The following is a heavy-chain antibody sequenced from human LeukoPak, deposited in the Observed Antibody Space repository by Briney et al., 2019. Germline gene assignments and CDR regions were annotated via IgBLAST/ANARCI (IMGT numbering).Heavy chain of an antibody. D-gene: IGHD3-10*01. Sequence: SETLSLTCTVSGGSISSYYWSWIRQPPGQGLEWIGEINHRGTTNYNPSLKSRVTFSVDTSKNQFSLKLNSVTAADTAVYYCARLGVNGSGRYYSCYYMDVWGKGTTVTISS. CDR2: INHRGTT. CDR1: GGSISSYY. V-gene: IGHV4-34*01. CDR3: ARLGVNGSGRYYSCYYMDV. J-gene: IGHJ6*03.